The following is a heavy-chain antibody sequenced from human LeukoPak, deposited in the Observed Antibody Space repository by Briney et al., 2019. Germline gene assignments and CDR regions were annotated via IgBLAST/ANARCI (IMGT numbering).Heavy chain of an antibody. CDR2: IYPDESNI. J-gene: IGHJ4*02. D-gene: IGHD6-13*01. CDR3: ARPPSRGYSSSFEY. V-gene: IGHV5-51*01. Sequence: TGESLKISCKGSGYSFATYWIAWVRQMPGKGLEWMGIIYPDESNIRYSPSFLGQVTISADKSISTAYLQWSSLKASDTAIYYCARPPSRGYSSSFEYWGQGTLVTVSS. CDR1: GYSFATYW.